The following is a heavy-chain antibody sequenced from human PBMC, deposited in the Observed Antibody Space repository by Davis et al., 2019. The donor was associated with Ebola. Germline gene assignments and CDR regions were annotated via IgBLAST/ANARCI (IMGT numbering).Heavy chain of an antibody. CDR2: INHSGST. CDR3: ARGDYYGTSGYYAFDL. Sequence: GSLRLSCAVYGGSFSGYYWSWIRQPPGKGLEWIGEINHSGSTNYNPSLKSRVTISVDTSKNQFSLKLSSVTAADTAVYYCARGDYYGTSGYYAFDLWGPGTMVIVSS. CDR1: GGSFSGYY. V-gene: IGHV4-34*01. D-gene: IGHD1-26*01. J-gene: IGHJ3*01.